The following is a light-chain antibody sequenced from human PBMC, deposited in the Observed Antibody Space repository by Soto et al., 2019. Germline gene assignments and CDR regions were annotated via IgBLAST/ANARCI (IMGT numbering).Light chain of an antibody. J-gene: IGKJ1*01. Sequence: TQSPATLSVXPGESVTLSCRASQSINTFLAWYQQKPGQAPRLLIYDASTLQSGVPSRFSGSGSGTDFTLTISSLQPEDVATYYCQKYNSAPWTFGQGTNVDIK. V-gene: IGKV1-27*01. CDR3: QKYNSAPWT. CDR2: DAS. CDR1: QSINTF.